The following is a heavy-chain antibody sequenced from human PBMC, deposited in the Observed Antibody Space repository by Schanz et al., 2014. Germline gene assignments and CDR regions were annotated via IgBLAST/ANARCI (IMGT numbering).Heavy chain of an antibody. CDR1: GLTFSDYY. Sequence: QVQLVESGGGLVKPGGSLRLSCAASGLTFSDYYMSWTRQAPGKGLEWVSDISDSGDSTHYADSVKGRFTISRDNSKNTLYLQMNNLRAEDTAVYFCAKDPYDVLTGYQYYFDYWGPGRLVTVSS. CDR3: AKDPYDVLTGYQYYFDY. J-gene: IGHJ4*02. D-gene: IGHD3-9*01. V-gene: IGHV3-11*05. CDR2: ISDSGDST.